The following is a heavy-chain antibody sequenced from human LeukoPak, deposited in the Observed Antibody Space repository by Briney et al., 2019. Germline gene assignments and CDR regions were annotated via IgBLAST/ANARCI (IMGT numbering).Heavy chain of an antibody. Sequence: SQTLSLTCAISGDSVSRDSIAWNWIRQSPSRGLEWLGRTYYKSAWYNDYAVSVKGRIIINPDTSKNQFSLQLNSVTPEDTAVYYCARWVPVQHPYYDILTGYYTHAFDIWGQGTMVTVSS. J-gene: IGHJ3*02. V-gene: IGHV6-1*01. CDR2: TYYKSAWYN. CDR3: ARWVPVQHPYYDILTGYYTHAFDI. D-gene: IGHD3-9*01. CDR1: GDSVSRDSIA.